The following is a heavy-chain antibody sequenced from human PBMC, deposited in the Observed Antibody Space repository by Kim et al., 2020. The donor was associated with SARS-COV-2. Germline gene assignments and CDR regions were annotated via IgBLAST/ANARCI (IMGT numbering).Heavy chain of an antibody. CDR3: AKGVVVVTGDWFDP. D-gene: IGHD2-21*02. Sequence: ADAGKGRFTISRDNAKNSLYLQMNSLGAEDTALYYCAKGVVVVTGDWFDPWGQGTLVTVSS. J-gene: IGHJ5*02. V-gene: IGHV3-9*01.